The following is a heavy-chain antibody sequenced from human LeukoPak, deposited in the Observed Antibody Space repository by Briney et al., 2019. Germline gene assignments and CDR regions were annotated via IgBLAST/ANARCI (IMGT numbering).Heavy chain of an antibody. CDR2: INHSGST. J-gene: IGHJ4*02. D-gene: IGHD4-17*01. CDR1: GGSFSGYY. CDR3: ARLYTVTGSFDY. V-gene: IGHV4-34*01. Sequence: SETLSLTCAVYGGSFSGYYWSWIRQPPGKGLEWIGEINHSGSTNYNPSLKSRVTISVDTSKNQFSLKLSSVTAADTAVYYCARLYTVTGSFDYWGQGTLVTVSS.